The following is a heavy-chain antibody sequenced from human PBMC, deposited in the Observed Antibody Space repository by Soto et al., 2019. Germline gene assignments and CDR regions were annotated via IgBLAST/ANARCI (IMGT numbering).Heavy chain of an antibody. CDR1: GFSFRSYG. CDR3: VKDPHY. V-gene: IGHV3-64D*06. J-gene: IGHJ4*02. CDR2: ISSTGGST. Sequence: GGSLRLSCSASGFSFRSYGMHWVRQTPGKGLESLSAISSTGGSTYYADSVKGRFTISRDNSNSMLYLQMNSLTPEDTAVYFCVKDPHYWGQGTLVTVSS.